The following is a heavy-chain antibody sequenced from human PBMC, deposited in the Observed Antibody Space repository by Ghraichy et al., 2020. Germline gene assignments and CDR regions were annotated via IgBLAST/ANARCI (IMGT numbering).Heavy chain of an antibody. J-gene: IGHJ5*02. V-gene: IGHV4-59*01. CDR1: GGSISSYY. Sequence: SETLSLTCTVSGGSISSYYWSWIRQPPGKGLEWIGYIYYSGSTNYNPSLKSRVTISVDTSKNQFSLKLSSVTAADTAVYYCARYYDSSPNWFDPWGQGTLVTVSS. D-gene: IGHD3-22*01. CDR2: IYYSGST. CDR3: ARYYDSSPNWFDP.